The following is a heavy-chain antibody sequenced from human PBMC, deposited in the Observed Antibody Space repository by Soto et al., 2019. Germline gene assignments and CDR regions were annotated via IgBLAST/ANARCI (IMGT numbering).Heavy chain of an antibody. V-gene: IGHV4-34*01. CDR2: INHSGST. CDR3: ARGSFGYDFCSGYNYYYYYGMDV. J-gene: IGHJ6*02. CDR1: GGSFSGYY. D-gene: IGHD3-3*01. Sequence: QVQLQQWGAGLLKPSETLSLTCAVYGGSFSGYYWSWIRQPPGKGLEWIGEINHSGSTNYNPSLKSRVTISVDTSKNQFSLKLSSVTAADTAVYYCARGSFGYDFCSGYNYYYYYGMDVWGQGTTVTVSS.